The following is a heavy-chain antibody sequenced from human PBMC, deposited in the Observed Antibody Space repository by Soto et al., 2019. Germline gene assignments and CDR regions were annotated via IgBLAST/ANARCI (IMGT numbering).Heavy chain of an antibody. Sequence: GGSLRLSCAASGFTFGSYAMSWVRQAPGKGLEWVSAISGSGRNTYYADSAKGRFTISRDNSKSTLYLQMNSLRAEDTAVYYCAKDSSGWYRVEYFQHWGQGTLVTVSS. V-gene: IGHV3-23*01. D-gene: IGHD6-19*01. CDR1: GFTFGSYA. CDR2: ISGSGRNT. J-gene: IGHJ1*01. CDR3: AKDSSGWYRVEYFQH.